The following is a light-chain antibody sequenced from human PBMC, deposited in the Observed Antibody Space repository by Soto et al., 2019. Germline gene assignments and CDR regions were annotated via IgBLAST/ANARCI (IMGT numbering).Light chain of an antibody. CDR1: SSNIGSNT. V-gene: IGLV1-44*01. CDR3: AAWDDSLNVL. CDR2: SSN. Sequence: QAVVTQPPSASGTPGQRVTISCSGSSSNIGSNTVNWYQQFPGMAPKLLIYSSNQRPSGVPDRFSGSKSGTAASLAISGLQSEDEADYYCAAWDDSLNVLFGGGTKLTVL. J-gene: IGLJ2*01.